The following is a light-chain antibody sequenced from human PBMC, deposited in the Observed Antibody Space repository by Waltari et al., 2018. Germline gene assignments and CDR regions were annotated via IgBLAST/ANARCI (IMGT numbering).Light chain of an antibody. CDR1: SSSVGGYNL. CDR2: HVT. CDR3: CSYGGTYYV. Sequence: QSALTQPRSVSGSPGQSVAISCTVTSSSVGGYNLVFWYQHHPGQAPKLLIYHVTKRPSGVPDRFSGSKSGNTASLTISGLQAEDEADYYCCSYGGTYYVFGTGTKVTVL. J-gene: IGLJ1*01. V-gene: IGLV2-11*01.